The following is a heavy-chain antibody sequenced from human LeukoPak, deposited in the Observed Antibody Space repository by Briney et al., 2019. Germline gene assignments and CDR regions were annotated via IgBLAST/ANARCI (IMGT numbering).Heavy chain of an antibody. D-gene: IGHD4-4*01. V-gene: IGHV4-34*01. CDR1: GGSFSGYY. Sequence: PSETLSLTCAVYGGSFSGYYWSWIRQPPGKGLEWIGEINHSGSTNYNPSLKSRVTISVDTSKNQFSLKLSPVTAADTAVYYCARRTVTTRTFDYWGQGTLVTVSS. CDR3: ARRTVTTRTFDY. J-gene: IGHJ4*02. CDR2: INHSGST.